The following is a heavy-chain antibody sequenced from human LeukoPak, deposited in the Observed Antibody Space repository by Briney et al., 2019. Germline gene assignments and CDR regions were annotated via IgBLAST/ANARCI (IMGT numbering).Heavy chain of an antibody. CDR2: SSDSVCST. V-gene: IGHV3-64D*09. D-gene: IGHD3-10*01. J-gene: IGHJ6*02. CDR3: LRGSSYGPYGMDV. Sequence: RGSLRLSCSASGFPFSSYAIHWVRQAPGTGQEYVSASSDSVCSTYYAGSVKGRFTISRENSKNTLYLQMSSLRAEDAAVYSCLRGSSYGPYGMDVWGQGTTVTVSS. CDR1: GFPFSSYA.